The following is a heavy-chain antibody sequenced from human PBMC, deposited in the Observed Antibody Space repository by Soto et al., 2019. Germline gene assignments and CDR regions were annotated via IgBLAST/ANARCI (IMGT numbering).Heavy chain of an antibody. CDR1: VFPFSSDA. D-gene: IGHD6-6*01. V-gene: IGHV3-23*01. CDR3: AKDMWSSSMTYDY. Sequence: GGSLKLSFSASVFPFSSDAMSWVRQDPGKGLEWVSAISGSGGSTYYADSVEGRFTISRDNSKNTLYLQMNSLRAEDTAVYYCAKDMWSSSMTYDYWGQGTLVTVYS. J-gene: IGHJ4*02. CDR2: ISGSGGST.